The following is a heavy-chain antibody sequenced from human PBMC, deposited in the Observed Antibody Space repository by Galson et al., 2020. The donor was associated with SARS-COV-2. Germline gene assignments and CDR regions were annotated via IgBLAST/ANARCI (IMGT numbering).Heavy chain of an antibody. CDR3: ARHRSSYVRNFGY. CDR2: ISYGGGT. J-gene: IGHJ4*02. D-gene: IGHD5-18*01. V-gene: IGHV4-39*01. Sequence: SETLSLTCTVSGDSISSGGNYWAWIRQPPGKGLEWIGSISYGGGTYYTSSLKGRVTISVDTSQNLFSLKLNSVTAADTAVYFCARHRSSYVRNFGYWGQGTRVNVSS. CDR1: GDSISSGGNY.